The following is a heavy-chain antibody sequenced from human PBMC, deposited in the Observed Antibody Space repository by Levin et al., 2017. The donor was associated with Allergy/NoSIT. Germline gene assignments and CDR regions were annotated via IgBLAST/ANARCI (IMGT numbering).Heavy chain of an antibody. D-gene: IGHD3-10*01. V-gene: IGHV3-23*01. CDR1: GFSFSNYG. J-gene: IGHJ4*02. CDR3: AKRFATSGVTYLGN. CDR2: LNSDGSDT. Sequence: GGSLRLSCAASGFSFSNYGMNWVRQAPGKGLEWVSSLNSDGSDTYYADSVKGRFTISRDNSRNTLYLQMNSLRAEDTAVYYCAKRFATSGVTYLGNWGQGSLVTVSS.